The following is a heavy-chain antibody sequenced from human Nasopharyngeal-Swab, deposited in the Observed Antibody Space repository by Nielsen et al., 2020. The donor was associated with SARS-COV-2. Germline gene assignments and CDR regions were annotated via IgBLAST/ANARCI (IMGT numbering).Heavy chain of an antibody. V-gene: IGHV1-69*13. CDR3: ARADTAMVKIFGYYYYMDV. J-gene: IGHJ6*03. Sequence: SVKVSCKASGGTFSSYAICWVRQAPGQGLEWMGGIIPIFGTANYAQKFQGRVTITADESTSTAYMELSSLRSEDTAVYYCARADTAMVKIFGYYYYMDVWGKGTTVTVSS. CDR1: GGTFSSYA. D-gene: IGHD5-18*01. CDR2: IIPIFGTA.